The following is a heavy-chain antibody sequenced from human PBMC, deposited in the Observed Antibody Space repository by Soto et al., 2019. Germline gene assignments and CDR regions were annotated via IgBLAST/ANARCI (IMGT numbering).Heavy chain of an antibody. CDR3: SRGSFGYYGP. D-gene: IGHD2-2*03. Sequence: SGESLRLSWLCSGFRFSEHAMTWVRQAPGKGLEWVGFIRNTPYGGTTDYAASVRGRFTISRDESESIVYLQMNSLKAEDSGVYYCSRGSFGYYGPWGPGTLVTVSS. V-gene: IGHV3-49*04. J-gene: IGHJ5*02. CDR1: GFRFSEHA. CDR2: IRNTPYGGTT.